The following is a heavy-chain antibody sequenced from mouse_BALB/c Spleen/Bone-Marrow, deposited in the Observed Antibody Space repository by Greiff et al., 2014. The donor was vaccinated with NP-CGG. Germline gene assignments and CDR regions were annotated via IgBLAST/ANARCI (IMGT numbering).Heavy chain of an antibody. CDR3: ARPTPRYFAMDY. V-gene: IGHV2-9*02. CDR2: IWAGGST. J-gene: IGHJ4*01. CDR1: EFSLTSYG. D-gene: IGHD6-1*01. Sequence: VKVEESGPGLVAPSQSLSITCTVSEFSLTSYGVHWVRQPPGKGLEWLGVIWAGGSTNYNSALMSRLSISKDNSKSQVFLKINSLQTDDTAMYYCARPTPRYFAMDYWGQGTSVTVSS.